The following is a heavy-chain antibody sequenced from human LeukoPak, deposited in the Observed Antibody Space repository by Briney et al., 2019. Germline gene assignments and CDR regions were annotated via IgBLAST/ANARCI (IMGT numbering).Heavy chain of an antibody. J-gene: IGHJ4*02. CDR3: ARDPLDGNFYFDY. D-gene: IGHD5-24*01. CDR2: FNGNGGGT. Sequence: ASVKISCKTSGHNLSVYHVHWVRQGPGQGLEWMGWFNGNGGGTKYAQKFQGRVTMTRDTSIDTDYMELTSLISDDTAVYYCARDPLDGNFYFDYWGQGTLVTVAS. CDR1: GHNLSVYH. V-gene: IGHV1-2*02.